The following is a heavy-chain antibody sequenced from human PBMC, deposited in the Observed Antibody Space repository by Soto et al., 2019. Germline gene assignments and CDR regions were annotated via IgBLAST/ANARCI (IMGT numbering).Heavy chain of an antibody. CDR2: TYYRSKWYN. CDR1: GDSVSSNSAA. J-gene: IGHJ3*02. CDR3: ARDQELLGAFDI. D-gene: IGHD1-26*01. Sequence: SQTLSLTCAISGDSVSSNSAAWNWIRQSPSRGLEWLGRTYYRSKWYNDYAVSVKSRITINPDTSKNQFSLKLSSVTAADTAVYYCARDQELLGAFDIWGQGTMVTVSS. V-gene: IGHV6-1*01.